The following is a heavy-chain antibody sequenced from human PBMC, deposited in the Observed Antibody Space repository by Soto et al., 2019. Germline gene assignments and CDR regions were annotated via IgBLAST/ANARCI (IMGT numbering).Heavy chain of an antibody. V-gene: IGHV5-51*01. CDR1: GYTFTRYW. D-gene: IGHD2-21*01. Sequence: GESLKISCQASGYTFTRYWIGWVRQMPGKGLELMGIIFPDDSDTRYSPSFQGQVTISADKSITTAYLQWSNLKASDTAMYYCARRLPGDLGHGMDVWGQGTAVTVSS. J-gene: IGHJ6*02. CDR3: ARRLPGDLGHGMDV. CDR2: IFPDDSDT.